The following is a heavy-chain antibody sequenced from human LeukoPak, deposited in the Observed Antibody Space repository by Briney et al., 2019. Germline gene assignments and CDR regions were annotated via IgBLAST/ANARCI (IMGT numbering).Heavy chain of an antibody. V-gene: IGHV3-53*05. Sequence: GGSLLLSCAASGFTVSSNYMSWVRPAPGKGLEGVSVIYSGGSTYYADSVKGRFTISRDNSKNTLYLQMNSLRAEDTAVYYCAREISRTGAFDIWGQGTMVTVSS. CDR1: GFTVSSNY. CDR2: IYSGGST. D-gene: IGHD3-3*02. J-gene: IGHJ3*02. CDR3: AREISRTGAFDI.